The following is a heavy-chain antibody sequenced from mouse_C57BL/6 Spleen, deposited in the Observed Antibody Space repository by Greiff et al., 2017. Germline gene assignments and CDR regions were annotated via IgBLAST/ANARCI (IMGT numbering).Heavy chain of an antibody. CDR1: GYTFTSYW. CDR3: ARRSSGYEYYYAMDY. V-gene: IGHV1-50*01. D-gene: IGHD3-2*02. Sequence: LQPGAELVKPGASVKLSCKASGYTFTSYWMQWVKQRPGQGLEWIGEIDPSDSYTNYNQKFKGKATLTVDTSSSTAYMQLSSLTSEDSAVYYCARRSSGYEYYYAMDYWGQGTSVTVSS. J-gene: IGHJ4*01. CDR2: IDPSDSYT.